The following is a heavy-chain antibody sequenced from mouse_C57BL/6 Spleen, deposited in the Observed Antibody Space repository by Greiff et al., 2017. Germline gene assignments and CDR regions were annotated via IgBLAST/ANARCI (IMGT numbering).Heavy chain of an antibody. J-gene: IGHJ3*01. D-gene: IGHD4-1*01. V-gene: IGHV5-4*01. CDR2: ISDGGSYT. Sequence: EVKVVESGGGLVKPGGSLKLSCAASGFTFSSYAMSWVRQTPEKRLEWVATISDGGSYTYYPDNVKGRFTISRDNAKNNLYLQMSHLKSEDTAMYYCARDGGTGAFAYWGQGTLVTVSA. CDR1: GFTFSSYA. CDR3: ARDGGTGAFAY.